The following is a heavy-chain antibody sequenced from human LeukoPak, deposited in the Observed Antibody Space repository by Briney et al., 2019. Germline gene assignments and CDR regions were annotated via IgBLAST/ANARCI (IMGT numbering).Heavy chain of an antibody. J-gene: IGHJ4*02. CDR3: ARVPVAAAGQGIDY. CDR1: GFTFINYW. CDR2: ITSDGSGA. V-gene: IGHV3-74*01. Sequence: GGSLRLSCAASGFTFINYWMHWVRQTPGKGLVWVSRITSDGSGANYADSVKGRFTISRDNDENTLYLQMNSLRAEDTAVYYCARVPVAAAGQGIDYWGQGTLVTVSA. D-gene: IGHD6-13*01.